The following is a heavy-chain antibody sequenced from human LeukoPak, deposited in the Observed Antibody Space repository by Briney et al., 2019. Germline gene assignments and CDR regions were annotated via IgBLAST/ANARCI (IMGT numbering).Heavy chain of an antibody. D-gene: IGHD1-14*01. J-gene: IGHJ5*02. CDR1: GGTFSSYA. CDR2: IIPILGIT. CDR3: ASRETGNWFDP. V-gene: IGHV1-69*04. Sequence: ASVKVPCKASGGTFSSYAIRWVRPPPGQGVEWMGRIIPILGITNHAQKFQGRVTLTADKSTSTAYMELSSLRSEDTAVYYCASRETGNWFDPWGQGTLVTVSS.